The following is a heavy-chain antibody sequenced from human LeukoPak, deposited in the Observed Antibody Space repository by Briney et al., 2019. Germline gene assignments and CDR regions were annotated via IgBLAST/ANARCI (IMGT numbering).Heavy chain of an antibody. Sequence: PSETLSLTCEVSGYSIRRNYYLGWIRQPPGKGLEWIGSIYHSGSTYYNPSLKSRVTISVDTSKNQFSLKLSSVTAADTAVYYCARNVSYSFDYWGQGTLVTVSS. V-gene: IGHV4-38-2*01. CDR2: IYHSGST. J-gene: IGHJ4*02. CDR3: ARNVSYSFDY. CDR1: GYSIRRNYY. D-gene: IGHD1-1*01.